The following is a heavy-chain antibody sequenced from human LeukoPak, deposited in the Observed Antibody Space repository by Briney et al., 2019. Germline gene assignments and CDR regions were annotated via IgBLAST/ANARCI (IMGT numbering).Heavy chain of an antibody. J-gene: IGHJ4*02. D-gene: IGHD3-10*01. CDR2: ISTDGYTT. V-gene: IGHV3-74*01. CDR3: ARQLGGSGSY. CDR1: GLAFSAYK. Sequence: GGSLRLSCAASGLAFSAYKMHWVRQAPRKGLVWVSRISTDGYTTDYADFVQGRFTASRDNTKNTWSLEMNSLRAEDTAVYYCARQLGGSGSYWGQGTLVTVSS.